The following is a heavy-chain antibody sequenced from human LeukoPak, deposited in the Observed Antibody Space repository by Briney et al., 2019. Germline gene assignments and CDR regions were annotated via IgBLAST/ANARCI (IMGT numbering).Heavy chain of an antibody. CDR2: ISSSSSTI. D-gene: IGHD3-3*01. V-gene: IGHV3-48*04. Sequence: GGSLRLSCAASGFTFSSYSMNWGRQAPGKGLEWVSYISSSSSTIYYADAVKGRFTISRDNAKNSLYLQMNSLRAEDTAVYYCARSDFWSGYYDDYWGQGTLVTVSS. CDR1: GFTFSSYS. J-gene: IGHJ4*02. CDR3: ARSDFWSGYYDDY.